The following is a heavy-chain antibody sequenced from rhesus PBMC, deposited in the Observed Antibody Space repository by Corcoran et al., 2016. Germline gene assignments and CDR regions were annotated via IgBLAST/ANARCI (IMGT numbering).Heavy chain of an antibody. V-gene: IGHV2S2*01. CDR1: GFSLSTSGMR. CDR3: ARTGYYGSSYYFDY. Sequence: QVTLKESGPALLKPTQTLTLTCTFSGFSLSTSGMRVSWIRQPPGKALEWLIRIDWDDDKYYNTSLKSRLTISKDTARNQVFLTMTNMDPVDTATYYCARTGYYGSSYYFDYWGQGVLVTVSS. J-gene: IGHJ4*01. CDR2: IDWDDDK. D-gene: IGHD4-29*01.